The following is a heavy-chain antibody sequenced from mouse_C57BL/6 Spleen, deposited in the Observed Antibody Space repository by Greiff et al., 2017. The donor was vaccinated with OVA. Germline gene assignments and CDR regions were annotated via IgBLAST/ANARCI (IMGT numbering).Heavy chain of an antibody. V-gene: IGHV6-3*01. CDR2: IRLKSDNYAT. J-gene: IGHJ2*01. D-gene: IGHD1-1*01. Sequence: EVKVEESGGGLVQPGGSMKLSCVASGFTFSNYWMNWVRQSPEKGLEWVAQIRLKSDNYATHYAESVKGRFTISRDDSKSSVYPQMNNLRAEDTGIYYCTGSSYVGFDYWGQGTTLTVSS. CDR1: GFTFSNYW. CDR3: TGSSYVGFDY.